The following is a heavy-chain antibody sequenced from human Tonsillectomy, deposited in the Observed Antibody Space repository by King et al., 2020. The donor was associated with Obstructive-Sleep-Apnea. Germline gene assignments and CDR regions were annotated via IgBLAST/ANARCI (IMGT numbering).Heavy chain of an antibody. CDR2: ISDSGGST. J-gene: IGHJ3*02. D-gene: IGHD3-10*01. V-gene: IGHV3-23*04. Sequence: VQLVESGGGLVQPGGSLRLSCAASGFTFSSYAMSWVRQAPGKGLEWVSAISDSGGSTYYADSVKGRFTISRDNSKNTLYLQMNSLRAEDTALYYCAKGLPTNITLVREDGFDIWGQGTLVTVSS. CDR3: AKGLPTNITLVREDGFDI. CDR1: GFTFSSYA.